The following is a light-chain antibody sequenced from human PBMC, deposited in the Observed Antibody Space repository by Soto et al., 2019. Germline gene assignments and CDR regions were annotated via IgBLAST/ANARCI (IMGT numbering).Light chain of an antibody. CDR1: QSVSSSY. V-gene: IGKV3-20*01. CDR2: GAS. CDR3: QQYDSSQGT. J-gene: IGKJ2*01. Sequence: EIVLTQSPGTLSLSPGERATLSCRASQSVSSSYLAWYQQKPGQAPRLLIYGASSSSTGIPDRFSGSRSGTNFTLTIIRLEPDDFAVYYCQQYDSSQGTFGQGTKLEIK.